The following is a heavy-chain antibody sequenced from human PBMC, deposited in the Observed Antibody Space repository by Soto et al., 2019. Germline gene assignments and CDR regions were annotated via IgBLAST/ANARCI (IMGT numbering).Heavy chain of an antibody. CDR2: ISAYNGNK. D-gene: IGHD6-13*01. CDR3: ARDLGQPLFDP. Sequence: KVSCKASGYTFTSYGISSVRHAPGQGLEWMGWISAYNGNKKYAQKLQGRVTMTTDTSTSTDYMELRSLRSDDTAVYYCARDLGQPLFDPWGQGTLVPVSS. V-gene: IGHV1-18*01. CDR1: GYTFTSYG. J-gene: IGHJ5*02.